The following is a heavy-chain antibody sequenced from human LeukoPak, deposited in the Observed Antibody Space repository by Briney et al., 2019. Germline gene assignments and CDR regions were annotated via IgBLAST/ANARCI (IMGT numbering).Heavy chain of an antibody. CDR2: IYYSGST. V-gene: IGHV4-39*07. D-gene: IGHD7-27*01. Sequence: PSETLSLTCTVSGGSISSSSYYWGWIRQPPGKGLEWIGSIYYSGSTYYNPSLKSRVTISVDTSKNQFSLKLSSVTAADTAVYYCARDLTGDADYWGQGTLVTVSS. J-gene: IGHJ4*02. CDR3: ARDLTGDADY. CDR1: GGSISSSSYY.